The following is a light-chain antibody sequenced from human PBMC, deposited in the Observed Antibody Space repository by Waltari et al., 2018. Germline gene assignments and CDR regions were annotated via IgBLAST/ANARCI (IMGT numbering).Light chain of an antibody. J-gene: IGLJ3*02. CDR2: GFS. Sequence: QSVLTQPPFLSGAPGQTITISCTGSSSHIGAGSDLNWSQQLPGKAPKLLMFGFSNRPAGVPDRFSGSKSGTAAALAITGLQPEDEADYYCQSYDSRRGGQVVFGGGTKVTVL. V-gene: IGLV1-40*01. CDR1: SSHIGAGSD. CDR3: QSYDSRRGGQVV.